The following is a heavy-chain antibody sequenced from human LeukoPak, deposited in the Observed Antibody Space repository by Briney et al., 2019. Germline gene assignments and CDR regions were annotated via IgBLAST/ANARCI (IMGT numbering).Heavy chain of an antibody. Sequence: PGGSLRLSCAASGFSFSTYGMHWVRQAPGKGLEWVSSISSSSSYIYYADSVKGRFTISRDNAKNSLYLQMNSLRAEDTAVYYCARAPARQATAHYGAGSYPVYYFDYWGQGTLVTVSS. J-gene: IGHJ4*02. CDR2: ISSSSSYI. CDR1: GFSFSTYG. V-gene: IGHV3-21*01. D-gene: IGHD3-10*01. CDR3: ARAPARQATAHYGAGSYPVYYFDY.